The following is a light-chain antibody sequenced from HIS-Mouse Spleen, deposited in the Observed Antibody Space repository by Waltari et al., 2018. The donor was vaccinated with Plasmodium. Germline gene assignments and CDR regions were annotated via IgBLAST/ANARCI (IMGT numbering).Light chain of an antibody. V-gene: IGKV1-39*01. CDR2: AAS. CDR1: QSISIY. CDR3: QQNYNTWT. Sequence: DIQMTQSPSSLSASVGDRVTITCRQSQSISIYLNWYQQKPGKAPKLLIYAASSLQSGVPSRFSGSGSGTDFTLTISSLQPEDFATYYCQQNYNTWTFGQGTKVEIK. J-gene: IGKJ1*01.